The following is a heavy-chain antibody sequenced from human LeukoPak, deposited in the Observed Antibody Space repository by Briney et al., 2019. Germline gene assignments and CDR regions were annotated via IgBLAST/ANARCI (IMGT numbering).Heavy chain of an antibody. Sequence: SETLSPTCTASGGSISSYYWGWIRQPPGKGLEWIGYIYYSGSTGSTNCNPSLKSRVTISVDTSKNQFSLKLSSVTAADTAVYYCARYYPRGHGDLDYWGQGTLVTVSS. CDR1: GGSISSYY. V-gene: IGHV4-59*01. D-gene: IGHD3-22*01. J-gene: IGHJ4*02. CDR2: IYYSGSTGST. CDR3: ARYYPRGHGDLDY.